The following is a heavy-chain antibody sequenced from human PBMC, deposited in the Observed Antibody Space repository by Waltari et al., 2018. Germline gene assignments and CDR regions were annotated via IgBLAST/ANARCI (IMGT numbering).Heavy chain of an antibody. V-gene: IGHV4-34*01. D-gene: IGHD6-13*01. CDR1: GGSFRGYY. CDR3: ARGYYSSSWYSSTNFRGPLDY. CDR2: INHSGST. Sequence: QVQLQQWGAGLLKPSETLSLTCAVYGGSFRGYYWSWTRQPPGTGLAWIGEINHSGSTNYNPSLKSRVTISVDTSKNQFSLKLSSVTAADTAVYYCARGYYSSSWYSSTNFRGPLDYWGQGTLVTVSS. J-gene: IGHJ4*02.